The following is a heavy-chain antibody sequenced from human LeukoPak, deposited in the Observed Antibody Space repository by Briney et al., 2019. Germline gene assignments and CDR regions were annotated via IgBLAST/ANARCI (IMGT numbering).Heavy chain of an antibody. CDR2: ISGSGGST. CDR3: AKSYSSSWSPFFDY. D-gene: IGHD6-13*01. CDR1: GFTFSSYA. V-gene: IGHV3-23*01. J-gene: IGHJ4*02. Sequence: GGSLRLSCAASGFTFSSYAMSWVRQAPGKGLEWVSAISGSGGSTYYADSVKGRFTTSRDNSKNTLYLQMNSLRAEDTAVYYCAKSYSSSWSPFFDYWGQGTLVTVSS.